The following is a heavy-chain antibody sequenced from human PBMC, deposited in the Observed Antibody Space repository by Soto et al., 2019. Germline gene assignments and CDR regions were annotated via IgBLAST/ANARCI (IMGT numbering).Heavy chain of an antibody. J-gene: IGHJ4*02. V-gene: IGHV4-34*01. CDR3: ARRKSGSGAYYFDY. Sequence: SETLSLTCAVYGGSFSGYYWSWIRQPPGKGLEWIGEINHSGSTNYNPSLKSRVTISVDTSKNQFSLKLSSVTAADTAVYYCARRKSGSGAYYFDYWGQGTLVTVSS. CDR1: GGSFSGYY. CDR2: INHSGST. D-gene: IGHD1-26*01.